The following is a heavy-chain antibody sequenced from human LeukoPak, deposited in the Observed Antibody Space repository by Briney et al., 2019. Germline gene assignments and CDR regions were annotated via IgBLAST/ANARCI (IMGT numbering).Heavy chain of an antibody. V-gene: IGHV3-48*01. Sequence: GGSLRLSCAASGFTFSSYSMNWVRQAPGKGQEWVSYISSSSSTIYYADSVKGRFTISRDNAKNSLYLQMNSLRAEDTAVYYCARARYCSSTSCYAGFDYWGQGTLVTVSS. CDR1: GFTFSSYS. CDR2: ISSSSSTI. D-gene: IGHD2-2*01. J-gene: IGHJ4*02. CDR3: ARARYCSSTSCYAGFDY.